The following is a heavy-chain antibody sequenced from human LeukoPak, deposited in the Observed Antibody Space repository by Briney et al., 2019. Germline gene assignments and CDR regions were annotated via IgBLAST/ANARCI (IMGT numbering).Heavy chain of an antibody. CDR3: ARVTPKLVAGPAYEY. Sequence: SETLSLTCTVSGGSISSYYWSWIRQPPGKGLEWIGYIYYSGSTNYNPSLKSRVTISVDTSKNQFSLKLSSVTAADTAVYYCARVTPKLVAGPAYEYWGQGTLVTVSS. D-gene: IGHD6-19*01. J-gene: IGHJ4*02. CDR2: IYYSGST. V-gene: IGHV4-59*08. CDR1: GGSISSYY.